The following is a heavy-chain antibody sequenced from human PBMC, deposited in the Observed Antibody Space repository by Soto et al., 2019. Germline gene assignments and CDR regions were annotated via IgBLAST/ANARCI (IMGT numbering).Heavy chain of an antibody. Sequence: LGESLKISCKGSGYTFSNYWIFWVRQTPGKGLEWMGSIDPSDSYTTYSPSFQGHVTISADKSINTAFLTWTSLKSSDSGMYYCANSDFTFGSIYVFDMWGQGTMVTVSS. V-gene: IGHV5-10-1*01. J-gene: IGHJ3*02. CDR1: GYTFSNYW. D-gene: IGHD3-16*01. CDR3: ANSDFTFGSIYVFDM. CDR2: IDPSDSYT.